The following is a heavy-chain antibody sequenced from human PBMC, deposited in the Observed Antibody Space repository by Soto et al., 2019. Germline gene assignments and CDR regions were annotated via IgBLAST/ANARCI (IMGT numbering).Heavy chain of an antibody. V-gene: IGHV3-73*01. CDR2: IRNKGNNYAT. CDR3: TSRRDWTAVDPLDY. CDR1: GFTFSDSA. D-gene: IGHD5-18*01. J-gene: IGHJ4*02. Sequence: PGGSLRLSCAASGFTFSDSAMYWVRQASGKGLEWVGRIRNKGNNYATAYTASVKGRFTISRDDSKNTVYLQMNSLKIDDTAVYYCTSRRDWTAVDPLDYWGLGTLVTVS.